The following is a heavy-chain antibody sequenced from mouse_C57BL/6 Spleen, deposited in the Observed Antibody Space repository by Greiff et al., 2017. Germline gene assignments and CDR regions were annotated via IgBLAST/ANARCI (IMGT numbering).Heavy chain of an antibody. Sequence: EVHLVESGGGLVQPGGSMKLSCVASGFTFSNYWMNWVRQSPEKGLEWVAQIRLKSDNYATHYAESVKGRFTISRDDSKRSVYLQLNNLMADDTGIYYCTDPGAWFAYWGQGTLVTVSA. CDR1: GFTFSNYW. V-gene: IGHV6-3*01. CDR2: IRLKSDNYAT. J-gene: IGHJ3*01. CDR3: TDPGAWFAY.